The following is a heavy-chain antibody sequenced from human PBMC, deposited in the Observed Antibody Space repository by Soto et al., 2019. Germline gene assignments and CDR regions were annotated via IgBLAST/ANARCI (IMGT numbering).Heavy chain of an antibody. CDR3: VRSGQWLHAFDI. CDR2: IDPSDSYT. J-gene: IGHJ3*02. CDR1: GYSFTNYR. Sequence: GESLKISCKGSGYSFTNYRINWVRQMPGKGLDWMGRIDPSDSYTNYSPSFQGHVTISADKSTTTAYLQWSSLKASDTAMYYCVRSGQWLHAFDIWGQGTMVTVSS. V-gene: IGHV5-10-1*01. D-gene: IGHD6-19*01.